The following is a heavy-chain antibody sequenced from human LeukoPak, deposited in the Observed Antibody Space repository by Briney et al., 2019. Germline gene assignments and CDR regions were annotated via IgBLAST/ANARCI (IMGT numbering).Heavy chain of an antibody. CDR2: IYYSGST. CDR1: GASITTHY. D-gene: IGHD3-9*01. Sequence: SETLSLTCTVSGASITTHYWSWIRQAPGKGLEWIGSIYYSGSTYYNPSLKSRVTISVDTSKNQFSLKLSSVTAADTAVYYCARDSMLRYFDWLPNYYYGMDVWGQGTTVTVSS. V-gene: IGHV4-59*11. J-gene: IGHJ6*02. CDR3: ARDSMLRYFDWLPNYYYGMDV.